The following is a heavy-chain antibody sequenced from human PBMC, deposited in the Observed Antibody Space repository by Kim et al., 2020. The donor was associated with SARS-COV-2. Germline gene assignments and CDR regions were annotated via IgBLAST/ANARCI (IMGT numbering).Heavy chain of an antibody. Sequence: GGSLRLSCAASGFTFSSYGMHWVRQAPGKGLEWVAVIWYDGSNKYYADSVKGRFTISRDNSKNTLYLQMNSLRAEDTAVYYCARGALGYSVDYWGQGTLVTVSS. CDR3: ARGALGYSVDY. CDR1: GFTFSSYG. D-gene: IGHD6-13*01. V-gene: IGHV3-33*01. J-gene: IGHJ4*02. CDR2: IWYDGSNK.